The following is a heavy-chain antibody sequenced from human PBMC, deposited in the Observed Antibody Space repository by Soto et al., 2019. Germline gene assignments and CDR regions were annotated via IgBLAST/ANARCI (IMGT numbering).Heavy chain of an antibody. V-gene: IGHV1-69*02. CDR3: TIGRDGYNYGDY. J-gene: IGHJ4*02. CDR2: IIPILGIA. Sequence: QVQLVQSGAEVKKPGSSVEVSCKASGGTFSSYTISWVRQAPGQGLEWMGRIIPILGIANYAQKFQGRVTITADKSTSTAYMELSSLRSEDTAVYYCTIGRDGYNYGDYWGQGTLVTVSS. CDR1: GGTFSSYT. D-gene: IGHD5-12*01.